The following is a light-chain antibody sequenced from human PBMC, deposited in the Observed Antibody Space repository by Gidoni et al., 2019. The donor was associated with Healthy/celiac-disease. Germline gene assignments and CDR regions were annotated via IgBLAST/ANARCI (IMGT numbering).Light chain of an antibody. CDR1: TLGDKY. Sequence: SYELTQPPSVSVSPGQTASSTCSGDTLGDKYACWYQQKPGQSPVRGIYQDSKRPSGIHERFSGSNSGNTATLTISGTQAMDEADYYCQAWDSSTAGVFGGGTKLTVL. V-gene: IGLV3-1*01. CDR3: QAWDSSTAGV. J-gene: IGLJ3*02. CDR2: QDS.